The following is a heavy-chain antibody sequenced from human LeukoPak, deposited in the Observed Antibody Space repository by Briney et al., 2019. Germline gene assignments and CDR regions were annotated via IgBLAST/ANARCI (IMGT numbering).Heavy chain of an antibody. CDR2: IYSGGNT. D-gene: IGHD3-10*01. CDR1: GFTVRSNY. CDR3: ARDRGELVAFDY. Sequence: GGSLRLSCAASGFTVRSNYMSWVRQAPGKGLEWVSVIYSGGNTYYADSVKGRFTISRDNSKNTLYLQMNSLRAEDTAVYYCARDRGELVAFDYWGQGTLVTVSS. J-gene: IGHJ4*02. V-gene: IGHV3-53*01.